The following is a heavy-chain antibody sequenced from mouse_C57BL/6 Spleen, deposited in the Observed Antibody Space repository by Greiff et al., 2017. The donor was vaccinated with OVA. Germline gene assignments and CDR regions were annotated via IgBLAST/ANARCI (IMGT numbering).Heavy chain of an antibody. V-gene: IGHV1-62-2*01. CDR3: ARHERLDYGNSYAMDY. D-gene: IGHD2-1*01. CDR1: GYTFTEYT. CDR2: FYPGSGSI. J-gene: IGHJ4*01. Sequence: QVQLKQSGAELVKPGASVKLSCKASGYTFTEYTIHWVKQRSGQGLEWIGWFYPGSGSIKYNEKFKDKATLTADKSSSTVYMELSRLTSEDSAVYVCARHERLDYGNSYAMDYWGQGTSVTVSS.